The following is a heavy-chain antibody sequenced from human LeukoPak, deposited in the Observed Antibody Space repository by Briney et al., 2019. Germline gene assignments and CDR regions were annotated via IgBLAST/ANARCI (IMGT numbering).Heavy chain of an antibody. CDR3: AKVSVAGYYYFGRDV. V-gene: IGHV3-23*01. CDR1: GFTFSSYA. Sequence: PGGSLRLSCAASGFTFSSYAMSWVRQAPGKGLEWVSAISGSGGSTYYADSVKGRFTISRDNSKNTLYLQMNNLRAEETAVYYCAKVSVAGYYYFGRDVWGERRKVTV. D-gene: IGHD3-10*01. J-gene: IGHJ6*02. CDR2: ISGSGGST.